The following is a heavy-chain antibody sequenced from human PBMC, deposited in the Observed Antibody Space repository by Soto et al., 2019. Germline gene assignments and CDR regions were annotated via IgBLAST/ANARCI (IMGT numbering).Heavy chain of an antibody. V-gene: IGHV4-34*01. J-gene: IGHJ6*02. CDR3: ARGRRVRGVIIRRGYYGMDV. D-gene: IGHD3-10*01. Sequence: KASETLSLTCAVYGGSFSGYYWSWIRQPPGKGLEWIGEINHSGSTNYNPSLKSRVTISVDTSKNRFSLKLSSVTAADTAVYYCARGRRVRGVIIRRGYYGMDVWGQGTTVTVSS. CDR1: GGSFSGYY. CDR2: INHSGST.